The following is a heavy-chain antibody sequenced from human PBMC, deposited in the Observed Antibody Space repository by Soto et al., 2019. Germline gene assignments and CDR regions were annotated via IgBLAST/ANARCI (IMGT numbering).Heavy chain of an antibody. D-gene: IGHD6-19*01. CDR2: ISRSSRNI. Sequence: EVQLVESGGGLVKPGGSLRLSCAASGVTFSNYTMNWVRQAPGKGLEWVSSISRSSRNIYYADSLKGRFTISRDNAKNALYLQMNSLRAEDTAVYYCARDLKVAGTNSFYYYGMDVCGQGTTVTVSS. V-gene: IGHV3-21*01. CDR3: ARDLKVAGTNSFYYYGMDV. CDR1: GVTFSNYT. J-gene: IGHJ6*02.